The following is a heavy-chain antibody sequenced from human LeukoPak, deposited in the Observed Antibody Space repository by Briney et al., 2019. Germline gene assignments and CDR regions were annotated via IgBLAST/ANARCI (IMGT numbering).Heavy chain of an antibody. D-gene: IGHD6-6*01. J-gene: IGHJ6*02. CDR2: IYHSGST. CDR3: ARVMEYSSSSVGGEYYYYGMDV. CDR1: GGSLSSSNW. V-gene: IGHV4-4*02. Sequence: SETLSLTCTVSGGSLSSSNWWSWVRQPPGKGLEWIGEIYHSGSTNYNPSLKSRVTISVDKSKNQFSLKLSSVSAADTAVYYCARVMEYSSSSVGGEYYYYGMDVWGQGTTVTVSS.